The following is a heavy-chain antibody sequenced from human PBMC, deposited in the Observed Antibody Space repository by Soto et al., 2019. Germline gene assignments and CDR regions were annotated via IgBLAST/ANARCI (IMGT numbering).Heavy chain of an antibody. Sequence: QAQLVQSGAEVKKPGSSVKVSCKASGGTFSNFAITWVRQAPGQGLEWMGGIIPIFRTINYAQKFQGRVTITSEESTTTDYMDISSLRSEDTAVYFCASGSAGGWYFYDGMDVWGQGTTVIVSS. CDR2: IIPIFRTI. J-gene: IGHJ6*02. V-gene: IGHV1-69*01. CDR1: GGTFSNFA. D-gene: IGHD1-26*01. CDR3: ASGSAGGWYFYDGMDV.